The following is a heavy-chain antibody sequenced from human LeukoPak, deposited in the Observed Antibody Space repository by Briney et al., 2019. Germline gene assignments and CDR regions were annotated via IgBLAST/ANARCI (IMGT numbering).Heavy chain of an antibody. Sequence: GGSLRLSCAASGFTFSSYSMNWVRQAPGKGLEWVSSISSSSSYIYYADSVKGRFTISRDNAKNSLYLQMNSLRAEDTAVYYCASARTRRWLQSGGAFDIWGQGTMVTVSS. V-gene: IGHV3-21*01. J-gene: IGHJ3*02. D-gene: IGHD5-24*01. CDR2: ISSSSSYI. CDR3: ASARTRRWLQSGGAFDI. CDR1: GFTFSSYS.